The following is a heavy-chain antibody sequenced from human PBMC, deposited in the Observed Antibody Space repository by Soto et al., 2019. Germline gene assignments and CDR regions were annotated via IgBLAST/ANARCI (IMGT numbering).Heavy chain of an antibody. J-gene: IGHJ3*02. Sequence: RASVKVSCKASGGTFSSYAISWVRQAPGQGLEWMGGIIPIFGTANYAQKFQGRVTITADESTSTAYMELSSLRSEDTAVYYCAREGQRAFDIWGQGTMVTVSS. CDR2: IIPIFGTA. CDR3: AREGQRAFDI. CDR1: GGTFSSYA. V-gene: IGHV1-69*13. D-gene: IGHD6-25*01.